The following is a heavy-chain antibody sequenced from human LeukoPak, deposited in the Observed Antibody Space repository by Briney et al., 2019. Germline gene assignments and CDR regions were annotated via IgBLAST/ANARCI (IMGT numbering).Heavy chain of an antibody. CDR1: GFTFSSYR. CDR3: AKDRANLGYCSGGSCSYYYYGMDV. D-gene: IGHD2-15*01. J-gene: IGHJ6*02. V-gene: IGHV3-66*01. Sequence: GGSLRLSCAASGFTFSSYRMNWVRQAPGKGLGWVSVIYSGGSTYYADSVKGRFTISRDNSKNTLYLQMNSLRAEDTAVYYCAKDRANLGYCSGGSCSYYYYGMDVWGQGTTVTVSS. CDR2: IYSGGST.